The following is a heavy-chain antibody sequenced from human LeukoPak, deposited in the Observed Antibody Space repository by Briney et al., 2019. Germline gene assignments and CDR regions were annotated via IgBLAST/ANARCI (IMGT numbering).Heavy chain of an antibody. Sequence: GGSLRLSCAASGFTFSSYAMSWVRQAPGKGLEWVSAISGSGGSTYYADSVKGRFTISRDNSKNTLYLQMNSLRAEDTAVYYCAKDPARFEGRDYYYMDVWGKGTTVTVSS. J-gene: IGHJ6*03. CDR3: AKDPARFEGRDYYYMDV. CDR1: GFTFSSYA. V-gene: IGHV3-23*01. CDR2: ISGSGGST.